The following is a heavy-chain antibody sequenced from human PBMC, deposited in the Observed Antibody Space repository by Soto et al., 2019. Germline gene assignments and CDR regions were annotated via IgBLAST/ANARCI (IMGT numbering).Heavy chain of an antibody. V-gene: IGHV3-23*01. CDR1: GFNFSGYA. Sequence: PGGSLRLSCAGSGFNFSGYAMSWVRQAPEKGLEWVSSISNSGGTTYYADSVKGRFTISRDNSNSTLYLQMNSLRAEDTAVYYCATRPFHFDYWGQGTLVTVSS. CDR2: ISNSGGTT. J-gene: IGHJ4*02. CDR3: ATRPFHFDY.